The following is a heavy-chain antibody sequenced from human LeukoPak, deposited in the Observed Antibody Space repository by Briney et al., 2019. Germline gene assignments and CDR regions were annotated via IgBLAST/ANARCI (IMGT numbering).Heavy chain of an antibody. CDR1: GGSISSYY. D-gene: IGHD6-13*01. J-gene: IGHJ2*01. V-gene: IGHV4-4*07. CDR3: ARVSSSWYQDWYFDL. Sequence: SETLSLTCTVSGGSISSYYWIWIRQPAPKGLEWIGRIETSGNTNYKPSLKSRVTMSVDTSKNQFSLKLSSVTAADTAVYYCARVSSSWYQDWYFDLWGRGTLVTVSS. CDR2: IETSGNT.